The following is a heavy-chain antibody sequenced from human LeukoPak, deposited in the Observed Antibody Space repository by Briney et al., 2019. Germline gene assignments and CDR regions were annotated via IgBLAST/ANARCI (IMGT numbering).Heavy chain of an antibody. Sequence: LTGGSLRLSCAASGFTFSSYSMNWVRQAPGKGLEWVSYISSSSSTIYYADSVKGRFTISRDNAKNSLYLQMNSLRDEDTAVYYCARYPHCSGWYKNCAFDIWGQGTMVTVSS. J-gene: IGHJ3*02. CDR1: GFTFSSYS. CDR3: ARYPHCSGWYKNCAFDI. V-gene: IGHV3-48*02. CDR2: ISSSSSTI. D-gene: IGHD6-19*01.